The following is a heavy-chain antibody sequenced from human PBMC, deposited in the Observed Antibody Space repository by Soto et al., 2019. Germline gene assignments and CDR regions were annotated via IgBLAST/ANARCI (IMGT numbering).Heavy chain of an antibody. D-gene: IGHD6-6*01. CDR1: GFTFSNAW. J-gene: IGHJ6*02. Sequence: EVQLVESGGGLVKPGGSLRLSCAASGFTFSNAWMNWVRQAPGKGLEWVGRIKSKTDGGTTDYAAPVKGRFTISRDDSKNTLYLQMNSLKTEDTAVYYCTTESRSSYYYYGMDVWGQGTTVTVSS. CDR2: IKSKTDGGTT. CDR3: TTESRSSYYYYGMDV. V-gene: IGHV3-15*07.